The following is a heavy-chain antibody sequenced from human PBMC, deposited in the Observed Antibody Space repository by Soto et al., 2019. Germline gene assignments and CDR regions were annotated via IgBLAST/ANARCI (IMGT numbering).Heavy chain of an antibody. CDR3: ARRTYTSGWRHYFDY. CDR1: GYSFSSYW. CDR2: IDPHSNT. J-gene: IGHJ4*02. V-gene: IGHV5-51*01. Sequence: EVQLVQSGAEVKKPGESLKISCQGSGYSFSSYWIGWVRQMPGKGLEWMAFIDPHSNTRYSPSFEGQITISADKSISTAYLPWSSLKASDTAIYYCARRTYTSGWRHYFDYWGQGTLVTVSS. D-gene: IGHD6-19*01.